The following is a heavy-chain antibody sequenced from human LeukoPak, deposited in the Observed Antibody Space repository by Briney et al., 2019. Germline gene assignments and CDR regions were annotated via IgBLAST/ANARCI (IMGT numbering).Heavy chain of an antibody. V-gene: IGHV3-7*01. CDR3: ASYYGDYALY. J-gene: IGHJ4*02. CDR2: IKQDGSEK. D-gene: IGHD4-17*01. CDR1: GFTFSSYA. Sequence: GGSLRLSCAASGFTFSSYAMSWVRQAPGKGLEWVANIKQDGSEKYYVDSVKGRFTISRDNAKNSLYLQMNSLRAEDTAVYYCASYYGDYALYWGQGTLVTVSS.